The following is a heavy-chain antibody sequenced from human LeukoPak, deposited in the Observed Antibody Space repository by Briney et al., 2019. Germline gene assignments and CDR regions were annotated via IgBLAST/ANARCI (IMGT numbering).Heavy chain of an antibody. CDR3: AKRSSGYSFDY. Sequence: PGGSLRLSCAASGFTFSSNAMSWVRQAPGKGLEWLSAISGNGGSTYYADSVMGRFTISRDNSKNTLYLQMNSLRAEDTAVYYCAKRSSGYSFDYWSQGTLVTVSS. V-gene: IGHV3-23*01. CDR2: ISGNGGST. CDR1: GFTFSSNA. D-gene: IGHD3-22*01. J-gene: IGHJ4*02.